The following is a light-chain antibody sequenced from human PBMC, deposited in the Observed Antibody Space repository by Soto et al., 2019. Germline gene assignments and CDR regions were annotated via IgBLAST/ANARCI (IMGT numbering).Light chain of an antibody. CDR3: GTWDSSLGAGV. CDR1: SSDIGKNF. V-gene: IGLV1-51*02. Sequence: QSVLTQPPSVSAAPGQAVTISCSGSSSDIGKNFVSWYQQLPGAAPKLLIYGNNNRPSGIPDRFSGSKSGTSATLGITGLQTADEADYYCGTWDSSLGAGVFGGGTKLTVL. CDR2: GNN. J-gene: IGLJ2*01.